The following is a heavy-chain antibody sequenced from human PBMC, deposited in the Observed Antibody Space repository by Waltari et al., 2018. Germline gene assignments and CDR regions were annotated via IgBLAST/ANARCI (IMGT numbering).Heavy chain of an antibody. Sequence: EVEMVESGGASVKPGESLRLSCVASGFTFPPAWLTWVRQVPGRGLEWIGRIQSNDRGEATDFAAPVKGRFSISRDDSRNTVSLQMNNLKAEDTGIYYCTTLDAPWGGWGQGTLVTVSS. CDR3: TTLDAPWGG. J-gene: IGHJ4*02. V-gene: IGHV3-15*02. CDR1: GFTFPPAW. CDR2: IQSNDRGEAT. D-gene: IGHD7-27*01.